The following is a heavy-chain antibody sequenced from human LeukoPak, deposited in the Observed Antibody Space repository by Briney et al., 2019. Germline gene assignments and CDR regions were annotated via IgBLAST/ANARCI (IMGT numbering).Heavy chain of an antibody. V-gene: IGHV4-59*01. CDR3: AREASYGDYGPYFDY. Sequence: SETLSLTCTVSGGSISSYYWSWIRQPPGKGLEWIGYIYYSGSTNYNPSLKSRVTISVDTSKNQFSLKPSSVTAADTAVYYCAREASYGDYGPYFDYWGQGTLVTVSS. J-gene: IGHJ4*02. CDR1: GGSISSYY. D-gene: IGHD4-17*01. CDR2: IYYSGST.